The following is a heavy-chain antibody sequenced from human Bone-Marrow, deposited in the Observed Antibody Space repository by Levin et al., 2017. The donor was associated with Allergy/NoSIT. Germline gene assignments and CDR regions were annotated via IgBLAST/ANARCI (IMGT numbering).Heavy chain of an antibody. D-gene: IGHD2-8*01. Sequence: SETLSLTCTVSGGSISSGGYYWSWIRQHPGKGLEWIGYIYYSGSTYYNPSLKSRVTISVDTSKNQFSLKLSSVTAADTAVYYCARDNGPPAAFDIWGQGTMVTVSS. V-gene: IGHV4-31*03. CDR1: GGSISSGGYY. CDR2: IYYSGST. CDR3: ARDNGPPAAFDI. J-gene: IGHJ3*02.